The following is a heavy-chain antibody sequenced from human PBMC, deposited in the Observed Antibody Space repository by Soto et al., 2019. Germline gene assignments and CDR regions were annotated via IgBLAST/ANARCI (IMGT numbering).Heavy chain of an antibody. CDR3: ARVGSYYGFDY. CDR2: IIPIFGTA. Sequence: GASVKVSCKASGGTFSSYAISWVRQAPGQGLEWMGGIIPIFGTANYAQKFQGRVTITADKSTSTAYMELSSLRSEDTAVYYCARVGSYYGFDYWGQGTLVTVSS. CDR1: GGTFSSYA. V-gene: IGHV1-69*06. J-gene: IGHJ4*02. D-gene: IGHD1-26*01.